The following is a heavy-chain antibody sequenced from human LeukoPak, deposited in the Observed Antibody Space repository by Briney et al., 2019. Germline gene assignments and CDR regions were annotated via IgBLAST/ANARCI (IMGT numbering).Heavy chain of an antibody. CDR1: GGSISSYY. CDR2: IYTSGST. D-gene: IGHD5-18*01. V-gene: IGHV4-4*07. CDR3: ARGARRGYSYVLLGHYMDV. Sequence: TSETLSLTCTVSGGSISSYYWSWIRQPAGKGLEWIGRIYTSGSTNYNASLKSRVTISVDTSKNQFSLKLSSVTAADTAVYYCARGARRGYSYVLLGHYMDVWGKGTTVTVSS. J-gene: IGHJ6*03.